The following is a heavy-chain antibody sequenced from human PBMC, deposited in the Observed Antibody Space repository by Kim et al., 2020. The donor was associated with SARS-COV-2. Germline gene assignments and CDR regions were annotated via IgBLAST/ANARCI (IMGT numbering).Heavy chain of an antibody. CDR2: T. Sequence: TYYADSSKGRFTTSGDNSKNTLFLQMTSLRAEDTAIYYCAKDTGSRSFDYWGQGTLLTVSS. V-gene: IGHV3-23*01. D-gene: IGHD2-15*01. J-gene: IGHJ4*02. CDR3: AKDTGSRSFDY.